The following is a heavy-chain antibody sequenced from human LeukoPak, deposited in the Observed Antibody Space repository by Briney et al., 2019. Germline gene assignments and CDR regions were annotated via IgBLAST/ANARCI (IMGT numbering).Heavy chain of an antibody. Sequence: ASVKVSCKASGYTFTGYYMHWVRQAPGQGLEWMGWINPNSGGTNYAQKFQGRVTMTRDTSISTAYMELSRLRSDDTAVYYCARYVDTAMGGWSDPWGQGTLVTVSS. J-gene: IGHJ5*02. D-gene: IGHD5-18*01. CDR2: INPNSGGT. CDR3: ARYVDTAMGGWSDP. V-gene: IGHV1-2*02. CDR1: GYTFTGYY.